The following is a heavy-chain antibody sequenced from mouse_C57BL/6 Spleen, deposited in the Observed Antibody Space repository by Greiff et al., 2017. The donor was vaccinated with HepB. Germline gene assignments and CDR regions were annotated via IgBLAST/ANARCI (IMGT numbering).Heavy chain of an antibody. CDR1: GYTFTSYW. V-gene: IGHV1-55*01. D-gene: IGHD4-1*01. CDR2: IYPGSGST. Sequence: QVQLKESGAELVKPGASVKMSCKASGYTFTSYWITWVKQRPGQGLEWIGDIYPGSGSTNYNEKFKSKATLTVDTSSSTAYMQLSSLTSEDSAVYYCARGGTDAMDYWGQGTSVTVSS. CDR3: ARGGTDAMDY. J-gene: IGHJ4*01.